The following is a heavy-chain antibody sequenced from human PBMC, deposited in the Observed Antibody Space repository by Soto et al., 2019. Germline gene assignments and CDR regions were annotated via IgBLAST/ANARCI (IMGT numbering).Heavy chain of an antibody. CDR2: IYHSGST. J-gene: IGHJ6*02. CDR1: GGSISSSNW. CDR3: AIVYKVGSGRGPPNYYGMDV. D-gene: IGHD3-10*01. V-gene: IGHV4-4*02. Sequence: QVQLQESGPGLVKPSGTLSLTCAVSGGSISSSNWWSWVRQPPGKGLEWIGEIYHSGSTNYTPSRKSRATISGDKSKNQFSLKLSSVTAADTAVYYCAIVYKVGSGRGPPNYYGMDVWGQGTTVTVSS.